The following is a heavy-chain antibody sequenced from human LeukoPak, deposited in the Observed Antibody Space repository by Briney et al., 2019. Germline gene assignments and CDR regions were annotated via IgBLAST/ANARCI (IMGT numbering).Heavy chain of an antibody. CDR2: IRSKTDGETT. Sequence: GGSLRLSCAASGFTFSKAWMNWVRQAPGKGLEWVGRIRSKTDGETTDYAAPVKGRFSISRDDSKNTVYLQMDSLKTEDAAVYYCTTEKDYWGQGTLVTVSS. CDR1: GFTFSKAW. CDR3: TTEKDY. V-gene: IGHV3-15*07. J-gene: IGHJ4*02.